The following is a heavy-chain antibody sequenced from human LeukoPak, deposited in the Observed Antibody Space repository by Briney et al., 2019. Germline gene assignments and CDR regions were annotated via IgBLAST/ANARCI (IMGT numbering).Heavy chain of an antibody. J-gene: IGHJ4*02. D-gene: IGHD5-18*01. CDR1: GITFSNYA. Sequence: GGSLRLSCVASGITFSNYAVSWVRQAPEKGLDWVSVISGSAHKIRYADSVKGRFTISRDNSENIVYLQMNNLRVEDTAVYYCAGRPTGYSSGYIHWGQGTLVTISS. CDR3: AGRPTGYSSGYIH. V-gene: IGHV3-23*01. CDR2: ISGSAHKI.